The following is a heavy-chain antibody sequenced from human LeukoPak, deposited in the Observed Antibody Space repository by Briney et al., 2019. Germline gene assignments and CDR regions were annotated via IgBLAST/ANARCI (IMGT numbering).Heavy chain of an antibody. CDR1: GFTFSSYG. CDR3: ARGGAAMVNY. V-gene: IGHV3-23*01. D-gene: IGHD5-18*01. CDR2: ISGSGGST. J-gene: IGHJ4*02. Sequence: GGSLRLSCAASGFTFSSYGMSWVRQAPGKGLEWVSAISGSGGSTYYADSVKGRFTISRDNAKNSLYLQMNSLRAEDTAVYYCARGGAAMVNYWGQGTLVTVSS.